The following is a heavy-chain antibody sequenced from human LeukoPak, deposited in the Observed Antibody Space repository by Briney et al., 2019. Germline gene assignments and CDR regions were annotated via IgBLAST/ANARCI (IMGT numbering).Heavy chain of an antibody. Sequence: GRSLRLSCAASGFTLDDYAMHWVRQAPGKGLEWVSGISWNSGSIGYADSVKGRFTISRDNAKNSLYLQMNSLRAEDTALYYCAKGKEGKRGYSYGFAYWGQGTLVTVSS. CDR1: GFTLDDYA. J-gene: IGHJ4*02. V-gene: IGHV3-9*01. CDR3: AKGKEGKRGYSYGFAY. D-gene: IGHD5-18*01. CDR2: ISWNSGSI.